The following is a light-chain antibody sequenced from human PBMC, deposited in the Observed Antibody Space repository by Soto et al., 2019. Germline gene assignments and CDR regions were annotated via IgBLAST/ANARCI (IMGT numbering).Light chain of an antibody. CDR2: DVT. Sequence: QSVLTQPRSVSGSPGQSVTISCTGTSSDVGGYDFVSWYQQHPGKAPKLIIYDVTKRPSGVPYRFSASKSGNTASLTISGLQAEDEADYYCSSYAGSYTFVVFGGGTKVTVL. J-gene: IGLJ2*01. CDR1: SSDVGGYDF. V-gene: IGLV2-11*01. CDR3: SSYAGSYTFVV.